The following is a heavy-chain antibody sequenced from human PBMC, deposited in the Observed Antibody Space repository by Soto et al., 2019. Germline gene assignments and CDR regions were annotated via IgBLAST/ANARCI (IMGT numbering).Heavy chain of an antibody. Sequence: ALRLSCAASDSTIRRYAMSWVRQAPGKGLEWVSGITGNSARIYYADSVKGRFSISRDNSKNTLYLQMDTLRAEDTAVYYCAKNGDFDYDAFDVWGQGTVVTVSS. CDR3: AKNGDFDYDAFDV. CDR1: DSTIRRYA. CDR2: ITGNSARI. D-gene: IGHD3-16*01. V-gene: IGHV3-23*01. J-gene: IGHJ3*01.